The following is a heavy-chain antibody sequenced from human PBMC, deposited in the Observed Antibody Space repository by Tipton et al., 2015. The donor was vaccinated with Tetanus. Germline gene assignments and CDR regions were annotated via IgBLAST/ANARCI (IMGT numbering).Heavy chain of an antibody. CDR3: GILVRRVLLTRVIEY. D-gene: IGHD3-10*01. J-gene: IGHJ4*02. CDR2: ISGSSITK. Sequence: SLRLSCAASGFTLTTYSINWFRQPPGKGLEWVSYISGSSITKYVADSVKGRMTPSRDNAETTLFLQMDNLRVEDTAVYYCGILVRRVLLTRVIEYWGQGTLVTVSA. V-gene: IGHV3-48*04. CDR1: GFTLTTYS.